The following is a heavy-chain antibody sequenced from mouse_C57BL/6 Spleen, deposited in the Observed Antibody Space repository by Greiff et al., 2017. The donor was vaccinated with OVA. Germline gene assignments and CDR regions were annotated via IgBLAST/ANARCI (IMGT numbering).Heavy chain of an antibody. CDR3: ASKGNDYDRFAY. CDR2: IYPSDSET. D-gene: IGHD2-4*01. CDR1: GYTFTSYW. V-gene: IGHV1-61*01. J-gene: IGHJ3*01. Sequence: QVQLQQPGAELVRPGSSVKLSCKASGYTFTSYWMDWVKQRPGQGLEWIGNIYPSDSETHYNQKFKDKATLTVDKSSSTAYMQLSSLTSEDSAVYYCASKGNDYDRFAYWGQGTLVTVSA.